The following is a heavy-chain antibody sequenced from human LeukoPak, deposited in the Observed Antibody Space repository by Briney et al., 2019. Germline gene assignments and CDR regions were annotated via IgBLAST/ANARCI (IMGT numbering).Heavy chain of an antibody. CDR1: GFAFAEHG. CDR2: INWSGGST. CDR3: ARAPITSPFYFDY. Sequence: GGFLRLSCTASGFAFAEHGMSWVRQVPGKGLECVSVINWSGGSTGYADPLRGRFTISRDNAKHSLYLRMDSLRAEDTALYYCARAPITSPFYFDYWGQGTLVTVSS. V-gene: IGHV3-20*04. D-gene: IGHD2-2*01. J-gene: IGHJ4*02.